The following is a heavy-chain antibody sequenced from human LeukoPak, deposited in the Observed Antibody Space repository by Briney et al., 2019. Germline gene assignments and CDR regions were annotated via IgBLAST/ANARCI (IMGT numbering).Heavy chain of an antibody. D-gene: IGHD6-13*01. CDR2: ISWNSGSI. V-gene: IGHV3-9*01. Sequence: GGSLRLSCAASGFTFDDYAMHWVRQAPGKGLEWVSGISWNSGSIGYADSVKGRFTISRDNAKNSLHLQMNRLRAEDTALYYCAKESPYSSSWFDYWGQGTLVTVSS. CDR1: GFTFDDYA. J-gene: IGHJ4*02. CDR3: AKESPYSSSWFDY.